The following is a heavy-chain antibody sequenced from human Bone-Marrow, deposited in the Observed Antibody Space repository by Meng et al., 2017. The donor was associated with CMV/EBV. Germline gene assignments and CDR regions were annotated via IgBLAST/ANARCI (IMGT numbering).Heavy chain of an antibody. Sequence: GGSLRLSCAASGFTFSGSAMHWVRQASGKGLEWVGRIRSKANSYATAYAASVKGRFTISRDDSKNTAYLQMNSLKTEDTAVYYCARRYCSSTSCFADWYFDLWGRGSLVTVSS. CDR2: IRSKANSYAT. D-gene: IGHD2-2*01. J-gene: IGHJ2*01. CDR3: ARRYCSSTSCFADWYFDL. V-gene: IGHV3-73*01. CDR1: GFTFSGSA.